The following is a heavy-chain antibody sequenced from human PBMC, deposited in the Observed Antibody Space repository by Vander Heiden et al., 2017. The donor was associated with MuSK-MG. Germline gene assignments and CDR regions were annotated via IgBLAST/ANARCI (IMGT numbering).Heavy chain of an antibody. V-gene: IGHV4-34*01. D-gene: IGHD3-22*01. CDR1: GGSFTGYY. CDR2: IKHSGST. Sequence: QVQLQQWGAGLLKPSETLSLTCAVDGGSFTGYYWTWIRPPPRKGREWIAEIKHSGSTDYNTSLKSRVSISVDTSNNHFSLKLISVTAADTAVYYGARGIMGYDGSGPYFDSWGQGTRGTVSS. J-gene: IGHJ4*02. CDR3: ARGIMGYDGSGPYFDS.